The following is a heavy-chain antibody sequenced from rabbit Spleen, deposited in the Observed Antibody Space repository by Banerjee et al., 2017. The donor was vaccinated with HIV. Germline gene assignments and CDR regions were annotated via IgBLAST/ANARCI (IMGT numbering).Heavy chain of an antibody. D-gene: IGHD1-1*01. Sequence: QLVESGGGLVQPGGSLKLSCKASGFDFSSYGVSWVRQAPGKGLEWIGYIDPVFGSTYYASWVNGRFTISSHNAQNTLYLQLNSLTAADTATYFCVRDKASISGDYGPWYFNLWGPGTLVTVS. CDR1: GFDFSSYG. CDR2: IDPVFGST. CDR3: VRDKASISGDYGPWYFNL. V-gene: IGHV1S7*01. J-gene: IGHJ4*01.